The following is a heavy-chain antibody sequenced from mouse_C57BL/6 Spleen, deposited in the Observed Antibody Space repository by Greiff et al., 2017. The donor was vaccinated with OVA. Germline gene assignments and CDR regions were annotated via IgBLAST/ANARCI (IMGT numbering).Heavy chain of an antibody. Sequence: EVQLQQSGPELVKPGASVKMSCKASGYTFTDYNMHWVKQSHGKSLEWIGYINPNNGGTSYNQKFKGKATLTVTKSSSTAYMELRSLTSEDSAVYYCARPLITTVVEGWYFDVWGTGTTVTVSS. J-gene: IGHJ1*03. D-gene: IGHD1-1*01. CDR2: INPNNGGT. CDR3: ARPLITTVVEGWYFDV. V-gene: IGHV1-22*01. CDR1: GYTFTDYN.